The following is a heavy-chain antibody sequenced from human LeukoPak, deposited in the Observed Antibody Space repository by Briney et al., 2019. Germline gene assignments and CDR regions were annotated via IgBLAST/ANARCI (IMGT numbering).Heavy chain of an antibody. CDR1: GFTFGDYA. CDR2: IRSKAYGGTT. V-gene: IGHV3-49*04. CDR3: TRDKSYSGSSGAFDI. D-gene: IGHD1-26*01. Sequence: PGGSLRLSCTASGFTFGDYAMSWVRQAPGKGLEGVGFIRSKAYGGTTEYAASVKGRFTISRDDSKSIAYLQMNSLKTEDTAVYYCTRDKSYSGSSGAFDIWGQGTMVTVSS. J-gene: IGHJ3*02.